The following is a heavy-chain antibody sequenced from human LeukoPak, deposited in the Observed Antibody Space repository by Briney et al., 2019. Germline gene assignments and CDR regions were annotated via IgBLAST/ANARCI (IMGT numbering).Heavy chain of an antibody. D-gene: IGHD3-22*01. CDR1: GYTFTGYY. CDR3: ARVRLDKYYYDSSGYPGSIDY. CDR2: INPNSGGT. V-gene: IGHV1-2*02. Sequence: ASVKVSCKASGYTFTGYYMHWVRQAPGQGLEWMGWINPNSGGTNYAQKFQGRVTMTRDTSISTAYMELSRLRSDDTAVYYCARVRLDKYYYDSSGYPGSIDYWGQGTLVTVYS. J-gene: IGHJ4*02.